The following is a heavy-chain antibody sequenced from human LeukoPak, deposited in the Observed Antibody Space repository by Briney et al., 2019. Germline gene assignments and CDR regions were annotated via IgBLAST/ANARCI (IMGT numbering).Heavy chain of an antibody. Sequence: GGSLRLSCAASGFSFSTYAMTWVRQAPGKGLEWVSTISGSGGDTYSADSVKGRFIISRDNSKNTLYLQMNSLRAEDTAVYYCAKDVLEYSNYPSDYWGQGTLVTVSS. D-gene: IGHD4-11*01. CDR1: GFSFSTYA. J-gene: IGHJ4*02. CDR3: AKDVLEYSNYPSDY. CDR2: ISGSGGDT. V-gene: IGHV3-23*01.